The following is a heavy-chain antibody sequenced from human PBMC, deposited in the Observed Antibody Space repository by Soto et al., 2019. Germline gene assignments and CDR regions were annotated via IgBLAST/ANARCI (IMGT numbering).Heavy chain of an antibody. CDR3: VRGDREDIAVVVGARPGEHGMDV. Sequence: QVQLVESGGGVVQPGRSLRLSCAASVFTFSSYAMHWVRQAPGKGLEWVAVISYSGSNKAYVDSVKGRFTISRDNSKNTLYLQMNSLSAEDTAVYYCVRGDREDIAVVVGARPGEHGMDVWGPGTTVTVSS. CDR1: VFTFSSYA. CDR2: ISYSGSNK. J-gene: IGHJ6*02. D-gene: IGHD2-15*01. V-gene: IGHV3-30-3*01.